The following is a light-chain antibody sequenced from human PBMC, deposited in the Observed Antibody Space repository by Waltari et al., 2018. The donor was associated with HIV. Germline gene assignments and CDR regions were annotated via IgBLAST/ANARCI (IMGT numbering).Light chain of an antibody. CDR1: SIYVGASDY. J-gene: IGLJ2*01. V-gene: IGLV2-14*01. CDR2: EVK. Sequence: QSALTQPASVSGSPGQSISIPCSGTSIYVGASDYVSWYHQHPGEAPTLILYEVKKRPSGISNRFSGSKSGNTASLTISGLQVEDEAHYYCSSYSASGTLVLFGGGTRLTVL. CDR3: SSYSASGTLVL.